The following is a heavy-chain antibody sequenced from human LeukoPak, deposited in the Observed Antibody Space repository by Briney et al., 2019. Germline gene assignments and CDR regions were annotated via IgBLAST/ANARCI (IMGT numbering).Heavy chain of an antibody. CDR1: GDIVSITIAA. J-gene: IGHJ6*02. V-gene: IGHV6-1*01. CDR3: ARDQDGMDV. Sequence: SQTLSLTYALSGDIVSITIAAWTWIRQSPSRGLEWLGRTYYRSKWYNDYAVSVKSRVTINPDTSKNQFSLQLNSVTPEDTAVYYCARDQDGMDVWGQGTTVTVSS. CDR2: TYYRSKWYN.